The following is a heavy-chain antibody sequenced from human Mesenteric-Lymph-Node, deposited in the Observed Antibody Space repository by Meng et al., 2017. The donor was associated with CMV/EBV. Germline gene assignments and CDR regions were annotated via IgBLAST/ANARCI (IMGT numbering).Heavy chain of an antibody. Sequence: GESLKISCSASGFTFNTYTMNWVRRAPGKALEWVSGISANGGNVYYTDSVKGRFTVTRDNSKNTLYQQLSSLRAEDTAIYYCAKDVQFVGTTTYFDYWGQGTLVTVSS. D-gene: IGHD5-24*01. J-gene: IGHJ4*02. CDR3: AKDVQFVGTTTYFDY. CDR2: ISANGGNV. CDR1: GFTFNTYT. V-gene: IGHV3-23*01.